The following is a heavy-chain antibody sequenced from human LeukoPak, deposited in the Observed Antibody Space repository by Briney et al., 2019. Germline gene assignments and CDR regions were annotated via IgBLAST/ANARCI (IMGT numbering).Heavy chain of an antibody. J-gene: IGHJ4*02. CDR3: ARSTPIAPDY. D-gene: IGHD6-13*01. Sequence: SETLSLTCTVSGGSISSGDYYRSWIRQPPGKGLEWIGYIYYSGSTNYNPSLKSRVTISVDTSKNQFSLKLSSVTAADTAVYFCARSTPIAPDYWGQGTLVTVSS. V-gene: IGHV4-61*08. CDR1: GGSISSGDYY. CDR2: IYYSGST.